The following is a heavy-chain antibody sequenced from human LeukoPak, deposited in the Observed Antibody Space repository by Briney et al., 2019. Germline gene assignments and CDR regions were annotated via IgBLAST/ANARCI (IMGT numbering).Heavy chain of an antibody. V-gene: IGHV3-43D*03. CDR1: GFTFDDYA. J-gene: IGHJ6*03. CDR2: ISWDGGST. Sequence: HTGGSLRLSCAASGFTFDDYAMHWVRQAPGKGLEWVSLISWDGGSTYYADSVKGRFTISRDNSKNSLYLQMNSLRAEDTALYYCARIAASYYYYYCMDVWGKGTTVTVSS. CDR3: ARIAASYYYYYCMDV. D-gene: IGHD6-13*01.